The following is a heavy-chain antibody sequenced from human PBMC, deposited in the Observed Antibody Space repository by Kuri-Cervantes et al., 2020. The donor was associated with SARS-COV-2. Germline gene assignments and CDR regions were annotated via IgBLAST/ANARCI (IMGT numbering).Heavy chain of an antibody. V-gene: IGHV3-30*02. CDR2: IRYGGSNK. Sequence: GESLKISCAASGFTFSSYGMHWVRQAPGKGLEWVAFIRYGGSNKYYADSVKGRFTISRDNSKNTLYLQVNSLRAEDTAVYYCAKASGWYQYYFDYWGRGTLVTVSS. CDR1: GFTFSSYG. CDR3: AKASGWYQYYFDY. D-gene: IGHD6-19*01. J-gene: IGHJ4*02.